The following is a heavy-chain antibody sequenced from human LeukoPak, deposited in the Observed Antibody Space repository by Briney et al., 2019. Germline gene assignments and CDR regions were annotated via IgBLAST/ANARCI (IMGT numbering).Heavy chain of an antibody. V-gene: IGHV1-69*05. D-gene: IGHD3-22*01. CDR2: IIPIFGTA. Sequence: SVKVSCKASGGTFSSYAISWVRQAPGQGLEWMGRIIPIFGTANYAQKFQGRVTITTDESTSTAYMELSSLRSEDTAVYYCARGGYSYGATYYYDSSGLNWFDPWGQGTLVTVSS. CDR1: GGTFSSYA. J-gene: IGHJ5*02. CDR3: ARGGYSYGATYYYDSSGLNWFDP.